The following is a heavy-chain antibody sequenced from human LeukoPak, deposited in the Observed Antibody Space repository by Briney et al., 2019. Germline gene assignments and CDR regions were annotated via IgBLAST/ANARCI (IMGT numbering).Heavy chain of an antibody. V-gene: IGHV3-48*01. CDR1: GFIFSSYG. D-gene: IGHD5-24*01. Sequence: GGSLRLSCAASGFIFSSYGMNWVRQAPGKGLEWLSYISSSTSIIYYADSVKGRFTISRDNAKNSLYLQMNSLRAEDTAVYYCAKSGYNRFDYWGQGTLVTVSS. CDR3: AKSGYNRFDY. CDR2: ISSSTSII. J-gene: IGHJ4*02.